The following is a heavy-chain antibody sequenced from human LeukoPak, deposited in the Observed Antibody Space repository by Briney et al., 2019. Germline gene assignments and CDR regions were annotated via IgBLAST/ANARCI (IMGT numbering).Heavy chain of an antibody. CDR2: ISSSSSTI. V-gene: IGHV3-48*04. CDR3: ARDGGWFGAPYYYGMDV. D-gene: IGHD3-10*01. CDR1: GFTFSSYS. J-gene: IGHJ6*02. Sequence: GGSLRLSCAASGFTFSSYSMNWVRQAPGKGLEWVSYISSSSSTIYYADSVKGRFTISRDNAKNSLYLQMYSLRAEDTAVYYCARDGGWFGAPYYYGMDVWGQGTTVTVSS.